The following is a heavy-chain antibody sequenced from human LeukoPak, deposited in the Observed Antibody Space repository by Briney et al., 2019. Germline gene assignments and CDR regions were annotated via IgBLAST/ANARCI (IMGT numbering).Heavy chain of an antibody. CDR1: GDSITNSY. D-gene: IGHD6-13*01. V-gene: IGHV4-59*01. CDR3: AREVSRSWAPGAFDV. Sequence: PSETLSLTCTVSGDSITNSYWAWIRRPPGKGLEWIANVSNNGRKNYNPSLKSRVTISMDTSKNQFSLRLNSLTAADTAVYYCAREVSRSWAPGAFDVWGQGTRVTVSS. CDR2: VSNNGRK. J-gene: IGHJ3*01.